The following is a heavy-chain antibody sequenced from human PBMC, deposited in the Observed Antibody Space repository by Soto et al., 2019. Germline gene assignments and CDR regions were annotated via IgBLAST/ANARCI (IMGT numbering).Heavy chain of an antibody. CDR1: GFMFSNHG. Sequence: QVQLVESGGGVVQPGRSLRLSCEASGFMFSNHGMHWVRQAPGKGLEWVAVIWSDGNNRYYADSVKGRFTISRDNSKNTVYLQMNSRRAEDTAVYYCVRGDNWNDEASDYWGQGTLVTVSS. J-gene: IGHJ4*02. V-gene: IGHV3-33*01. D-gene: IGHD1-1*01. CDR2: IWSDGNNR. CDR3: VRGDNWNDEASDY.